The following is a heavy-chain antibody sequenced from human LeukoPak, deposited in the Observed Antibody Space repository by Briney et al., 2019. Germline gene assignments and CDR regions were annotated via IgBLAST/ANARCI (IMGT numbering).Heavy chain of an antibody. J-gene: IGHJ4*02. CDR2: INSDGSST. CDR1: GFTFSSHW. Sequence: GGSLRLSCAASGFTFSSHWMHWVRQAPGKGLLWVSRINSDGSSTGYADSVKGRFTISRDNAKNTLYLQMNSLRAEDTAVYYCASEPLCSGGNCYRAADFWGQGTLVTVSS. V-gene: IGHV3-74*01. CDR3: ASEPLCSGGNCYRAADF. D-gene: IGHD2-15*01.